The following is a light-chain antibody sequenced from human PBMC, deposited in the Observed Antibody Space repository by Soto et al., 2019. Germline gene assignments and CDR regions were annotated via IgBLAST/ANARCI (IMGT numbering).Light chain of an antibody. CDR1: SSDVGAYNY. CDR2: DVS. CDR3: SSYTTSSTRV. J-gene: IGLJ3*02. V-gene: IGLV2-14*03. Sequence: QSVLTQPASVSGSPGQSITISCTGTSSDVGAYNYVSWYQQHPGKAPKLMIYDVSNRPSGVSNRFSGSNSSNTASLTISGLQAEDEADYCCSSYTTSSTRVFGGGTKLTVL.